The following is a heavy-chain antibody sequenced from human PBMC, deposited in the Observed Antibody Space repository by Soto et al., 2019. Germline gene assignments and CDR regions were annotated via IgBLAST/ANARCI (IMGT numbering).Heavy chain of an antibody. Sequence: EVQLLESGGGLVQPGESLRLSCAASGCTFSSYAMSWVRQAPGKGLEWVSTISGSGGSTYYADSVKGRFTISRDNSKSTLFLQMNSLRAEDTAVYYCAKEDRQDYFDAFDVWGQGTRVTVSS. CDR2: ISGSGGST. CDR1: GCTFSSYA. CDR3: AKEDRQDYFDAFDV. J-gene: IGHJ3*01. V-gene: IGHV3-23*01. D-gene: IGHD4-17*01.